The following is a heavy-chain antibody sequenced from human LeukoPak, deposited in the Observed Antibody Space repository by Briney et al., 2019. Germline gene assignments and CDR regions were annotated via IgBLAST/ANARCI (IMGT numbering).Heavy chain of an antibody. CDR1: GGSISSYY. J-gene: IGHJ5*02. V-gene: IGHV4-4*07. CDR3: ARGEGGWEYNWFDP. D-gene: IGHD6-19*01. CDR2: IYTSGST. Sequence: KPSDTLSLTCTVSGGSISSYYWSWIRQPAGKGLEWIGRIYTSGSTNYNPSLKSRVTMSVDTSKNQFSLKLSSVTAADTAVYYCARGEGGWEYNWFDPWGQGTLVTVSS.